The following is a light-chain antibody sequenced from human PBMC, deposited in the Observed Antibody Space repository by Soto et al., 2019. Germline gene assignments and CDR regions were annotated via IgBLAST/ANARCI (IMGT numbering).Light chain of an antibody. CDR3: QQRNDWVT. CDR1: QSIRNY. V-gene: IGKV3-11*01. CDR2: DAS. Sequence: VVLTQSPATLSLSPGPRATLPCRASQSIRNYLAWYQQTPGQAPRLLIYDASNRATGIPARFSGSGSGTDFILTISSLEPEDSGVYYCQQRNDWVTFGGGTKVDIK. J-gene: IGKJ4*01.